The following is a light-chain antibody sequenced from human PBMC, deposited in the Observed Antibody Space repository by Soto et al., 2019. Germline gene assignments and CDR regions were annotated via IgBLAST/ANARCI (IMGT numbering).Light chain of an antibody. CDR2: HAS. V-gene: IGKV1-5*02. CDR3: QQYNSYS. Sequence: DIQMTHSPSTLAASVEDGVAIICWASQSISNWLAWYQQKPGTAPKVLIYHASNLQSGVPSRFSGSGSGTEFTLTISSLQPDDFATYYCQQYNSYSFGQGTKVDNK. CDR1: QSISNW. J-gene: IGKJ1*01.